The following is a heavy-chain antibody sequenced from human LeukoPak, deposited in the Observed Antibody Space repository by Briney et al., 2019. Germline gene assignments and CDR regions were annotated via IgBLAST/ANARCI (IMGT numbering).Heavy chain of an antibody. D-gene: IGHD3-22*01. CDR1: GFTFDDYG. Sequence: GGSLRLSCAASGFTFDDYGMSWVRQAPGKGLEWVSGINWNGGSTGYADSVKGRFTISRDNAKNPLYLQMNSLRAEDTALYYCARARRGYYDSSGCYPWGQGTLVTVSS. CDR2: INWNGGST. J-gene: IGHJ5*02. CDR3: ARARRGYYDSSGCYP. V-gene: IGHV3-20*04.